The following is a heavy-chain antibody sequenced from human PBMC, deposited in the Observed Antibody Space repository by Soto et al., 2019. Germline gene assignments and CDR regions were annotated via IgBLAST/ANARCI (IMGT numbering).Heavy chain of an antibody. Sequence: EVQLVESGGGLVQPGESLRLSCTASGITFSSYSMNWVRQAPGKGLEWLSYISSSKTTYADSVKGRFTISRDNAKNSVYLQMNSLRDEDTAVYYCVGAQDVNTPMVHGNYWGRGTRVTVSS. V-gene: IGHV3-48*02. CDR3: VGAQDVNTPMVHGNY. D-gene: IGHD5-18*01. CDR2: ISSSKTT. CDR1: GITFSSYS. J-gene: IGHJ4*02.